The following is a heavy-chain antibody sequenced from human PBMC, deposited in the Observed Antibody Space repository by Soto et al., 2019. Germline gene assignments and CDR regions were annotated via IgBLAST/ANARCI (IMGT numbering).Heavy chain of an antibody. D-gene: IGHD3-10*01. J-gene: IGHJ3*02. CDR1: GVSISDFY. Sequence: QVQLQESGPGLVKPSETLSLTCTVSGVSISDFYWTWIRQPPGKGLDWIGYISYTGSTNYNPSLPSRVTISVDTYENQLSLSLSSVTAADTALYYCARAPRRNSGNFYTAGACDIWGQGTMVTVSS. CDR2: ISYTGST. CDR3: ARAPRRNSGNFYTAGACDI. V-gene: IGHV4-59*01.